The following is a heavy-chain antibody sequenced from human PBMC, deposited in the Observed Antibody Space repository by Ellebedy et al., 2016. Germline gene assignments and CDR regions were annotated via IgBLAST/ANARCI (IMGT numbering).Heavy chain of an antibody. V-gene: IGHV3-30-3*01. CDR1: GFTFSRYA. D-gene: IGHD3-3*01. Sequence: GESLKISXSASGFTFSRYAMHWVRQAPGKGLEWVTSISYDGSNKFYADSVKGRFTISRDNSKNTLYLQMNSLRAEDTAVYYCARADYDFWSGEYGEDFQHWGQGTLVTVSS. J-gene: IGHJ1*01. CDR2: ISYDGSNK. CDR3: ARADYDFWSGEYGEDFQH.